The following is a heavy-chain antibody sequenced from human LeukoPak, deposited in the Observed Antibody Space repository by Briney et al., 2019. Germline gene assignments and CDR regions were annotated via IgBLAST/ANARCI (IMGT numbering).Heavy chain of an antibody. V-gene: IGHV4-59*11. J-gene: IGHJ4*02. CDR2: IYYSGST. Sequence: SETLSLTCTVSGGSISSHYWSWIRQPPGKGLEWIGYIYYSGSTNYNPSLKSRVTISVDTSKNQFSLKLSSVTAADTAVYYCARVSRALFDYWGQGTLVTVSS. CDR1: GGSISSHY. CDR3: ARVSRALFDY.